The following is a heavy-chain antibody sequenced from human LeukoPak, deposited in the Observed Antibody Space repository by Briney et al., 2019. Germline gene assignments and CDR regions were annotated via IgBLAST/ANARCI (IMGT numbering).Heavy chain of an antibody. Sequence: TFTXXGISWVRQAPGQGLEWMGWISAYNGNTNYAQKLQGRVTMTTDTSTSTAYMELRSLRSDDTAVYYCAREVDTAMELAFDYWGQGTLVTVSS. J-gene: IGHJ4*02. D-gene: IGHD5-18*01. CDR1: TFTXXG. V-gene: IGHV1-18*01. CDR2: ISAYNGNT. CDR3: AREVDTAMELAFDY.